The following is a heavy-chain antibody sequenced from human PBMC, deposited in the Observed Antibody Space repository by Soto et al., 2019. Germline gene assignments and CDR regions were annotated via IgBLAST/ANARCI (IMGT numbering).Heavy chain of an antibody. J-gene: IGHJ6*02. CDR1: GYTLTELS. CDR3: STTFLLIIIGMDV. V-gene: IGHV1-24*01. Sequence: ASVKVSCKVSGYTLTELSMHWVRQAPGKGLEWMGGFDPEDGETIYAQKYQGRVTMNEDTSTDTAYMELSSLRSEDTAMYYCSTTFLLIIIGMDVWGQWTTVTVSS. D-gene: IGHD3-10*01. CDR2: FDPEDGET.